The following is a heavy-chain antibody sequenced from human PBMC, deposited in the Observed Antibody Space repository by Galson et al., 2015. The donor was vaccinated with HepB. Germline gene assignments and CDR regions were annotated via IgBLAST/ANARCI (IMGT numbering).Heavy chain of an antibody. CDR2: INTNTGIP. CDR1: GYTFSSNA. CDR3: AIGTSGWYISRGMDV. J-gene: IGHJ6*02. Sequence: VKVSCKASGYTFSSNAINWVRQAPGQGLEWMGWINTNTGIPTYAQVFTGRFVFSLDTSVTTAYLHISSLKAEDTAVYYCAIGTSGWYISRGMDVWGQGTTVTVSS. D-gene: IGHD6-19*01. V-gene: IGHV7-4-1*02.